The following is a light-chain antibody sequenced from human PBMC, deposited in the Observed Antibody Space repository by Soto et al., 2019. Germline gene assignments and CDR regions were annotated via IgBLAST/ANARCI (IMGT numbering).Light chain of an antibody. J-gene: IGKJ1*01. V-gene: IGKV3-20*01. CDR1: QSVSNNY. Sequence: EIVLTQSPGTLSLSPGERATLSCRASQSVSNNYLAWYQQKPGQAPRLLIYGASNRATGIPDRFSGSGSGTDFTLTISRLEPEDFAVYYCQQYGSSGTFGQGTKVAI. CDR3: QQYGSSGT. CDR2: GAS.